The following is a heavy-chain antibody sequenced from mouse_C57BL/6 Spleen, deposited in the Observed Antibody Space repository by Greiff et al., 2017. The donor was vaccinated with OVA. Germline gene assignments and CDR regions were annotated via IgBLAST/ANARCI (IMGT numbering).Heavy chain of an antibody. CDR2: INPNNGGT. J-gene: IGHJ2*01. Sequence: EVQLQQSGPELVKPGASVKISCKASGYTFTDYYMNWVKQSHGKSLEWIGDINPNNGGTSYNQKFKGKATLTVDKSSSTAYMELRSLTSEDSAVYYCARSDYGSSRNYFDYWGQGTTLTVSS. D-gene: IGHD1-1*01. CDR3: ARSDYGSSRNYFDY. V-gene: IGHV1-26*01. CDR1: GYTFTDYY.